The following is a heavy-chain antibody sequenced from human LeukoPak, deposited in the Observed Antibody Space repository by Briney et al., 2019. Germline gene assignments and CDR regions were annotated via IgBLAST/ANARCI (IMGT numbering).Heavy chain of an antibody. J-gene: IGHJ4*02. Sequence: GEPLKISCKGSGYSFTSYWIGWVRQMPGKGLEWMGIIYPGDSDTRYSPSFQGQVTISADKSISTAYLQWSSLKASDTAMYYCARQYYDFWSGYSGFDYWGQGTLVTVSS. V-gene: IGHV5-51*01. CDR1: GYSFTSYW. D-gene: IGHD3-3*01. CDR3: ARQYYDFWSGYSGFDY. CDR2: IYPGDSDT.